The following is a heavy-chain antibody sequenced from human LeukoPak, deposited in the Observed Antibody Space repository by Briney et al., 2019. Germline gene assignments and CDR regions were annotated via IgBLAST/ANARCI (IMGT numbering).Heavy chain of an antibody. V-gene: IGHV4-59*01. CDR2: IYYSGST. D-gene: IGHD3-3*01. CDR3: AKQEWLSVDY. CDR1: GGSISSYY. J-gene: IGHJ4*02. Sequence: SETLSLTCTVSGGSISSYYWSWIRQPPGKGLEWIGYIYYSGSTNYNPSLKSRVTISVDTSKNQFSLKLSSVTAADTAVYYCAKQEWLSVDYWGQGTLVTVSS.